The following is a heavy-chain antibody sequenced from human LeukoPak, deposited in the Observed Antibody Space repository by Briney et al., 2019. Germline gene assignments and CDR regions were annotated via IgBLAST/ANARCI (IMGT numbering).Heavy chain of an antibody. CDR1: GGSINSHY. J-gene: IGHJ6*03. D-gene: IGHD5-18*01. CDR3: ARDSPDGYIHGHYYYNIDV. V-gene: IGHV4-4*07. CDR2: IWSSGGLWSSGGT. Sequence: PSETLSLTCTVCGGSINSHYWTWIRQPAGKGLEWIGRIWSSGGLWSSGGTNYNPSLTSRITMSVDMSKNQFSLRLSSVTAADTAVYYCARDSPDGYIHGHYYYNIDVWGKGTTVTVSS.